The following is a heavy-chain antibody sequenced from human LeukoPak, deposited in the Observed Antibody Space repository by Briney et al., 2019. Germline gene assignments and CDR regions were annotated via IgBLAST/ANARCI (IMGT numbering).Heavy chain of an antibody. V-gene: IGHV3-30*18. Sequence: TGGSLRLSCAASGFTFSSYGMHWVRQAPGKGLEWVAFISYDGSNKYYADSVKGRFTSSRDNSNNTLYLQMNSLRAEDAAVYYCAKVPDPYDFWSGFYGMDVWGQGTTVTVSS. CDR2: ISYDGSNK. J-gene: IGHJ6*02. CDR1: GFTFSSYG. CDR3: AKVPDPYDFWSGFYGMDV. D-gene: IGHD3-3*01.